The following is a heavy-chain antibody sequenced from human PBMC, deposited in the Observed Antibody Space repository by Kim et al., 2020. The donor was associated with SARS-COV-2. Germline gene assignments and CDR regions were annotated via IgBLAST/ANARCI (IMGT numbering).Heavy chain of an antibody. J-gene: IGHJ4*02. D-gene: IGHD2-21*02. CDR3: ARTATCDY. CDR2: NPGKP. V-gene: IGHV7-4-1*02. Sequence: NPGKPTYAQGFTGLFVFSLDTSVSTAYLQISSLKAEDTAVYYCARTATCDYWGQGTLVTVSS.